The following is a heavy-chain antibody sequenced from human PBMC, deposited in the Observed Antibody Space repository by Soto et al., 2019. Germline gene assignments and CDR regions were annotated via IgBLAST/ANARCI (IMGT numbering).Heavy chain of an antibody. J-gene: IGHJ5*02. Sequence: ASVKVSCKASGYTFTSYGISWVRQAPGQGLEWMGWISAYNGNTNYAQKLQGRVTMTTDTSTSTAYMELRSLRSDDTAVYYCATENIAARIGSYWFDPWGQGTLVTVSS. CDR3: ATENIAARIGSYWFDP. CDR1: GYTFTSYG. D-gene: IGHD6-6*01. V-gene: IGHV1-18*01. CDR2: ISAYNGNT.